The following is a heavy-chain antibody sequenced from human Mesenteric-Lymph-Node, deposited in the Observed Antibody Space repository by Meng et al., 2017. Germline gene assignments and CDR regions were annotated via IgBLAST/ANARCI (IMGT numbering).Heavy chain of an antibody. V-gene: IGHV3-7*01. CDR2: IKQDGSEK. Sequence: GESLKISCAASGFTFSSYWMSWVRQAPGKGLEWVANIKQDGSEKYYVDSVKGRFTISRDNAKNSLYLQMNSLRAEDTAVYYCARGLSYYDSSGLHWGQGTLVTVSS. J-gene: IGHJ4*02. CDR1: GFTFSSYW. D-gene: IGHD3-22*01. CDR3: ARGLSYYDSSGLH.